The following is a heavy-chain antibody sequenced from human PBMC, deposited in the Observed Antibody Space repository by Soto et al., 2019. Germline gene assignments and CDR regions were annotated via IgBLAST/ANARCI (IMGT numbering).Heavy chain of an antibody. Sequence: EVQLVESGGGLVQPGGSLRLSCADSGFGFSSYWMYWVRQGPGKGLVWVSRINTDGSSTNYADSVKGRFTISRDNAKNTVYLQMNSLRAEDTAVYYCARSPGGYYIDWGQGTMVTVSS. CDR1: GFGFSSYW. D-gene: IGHD3-9*01. CDR2: INTDGSST. CDR3: ARSPGGYYID. V-gene: IGHV3-74*01. J-gene: IGHJ3*01.